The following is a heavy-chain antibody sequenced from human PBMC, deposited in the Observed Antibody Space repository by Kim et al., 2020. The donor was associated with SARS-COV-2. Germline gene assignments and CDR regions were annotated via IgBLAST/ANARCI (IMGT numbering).Heavy chain of an antibody. CDR1: GFTFSSYG. CDR3: ARDVASGWELRGYSVGGLDY. CDR2: IWYDGSNK. Sequence: GGSLRLSCAASGFTFSSYGMHWVRQAPGKGLEWVAVIWYDGSNKYYADSVKGRFTISRDNSKNTLYLQMNSLRAEDTAVYYCARDVASGWELRGYSVGGLDYWGQGTLVTVSS. D-gene: IGHD5-18*01. V-gene: IGHV3-33*01. J-gene: IGHJ4*02.